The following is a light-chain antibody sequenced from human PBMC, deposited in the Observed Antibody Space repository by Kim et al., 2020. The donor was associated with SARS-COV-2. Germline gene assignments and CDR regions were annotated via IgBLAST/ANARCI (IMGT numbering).Light chain of an antibody. CDR2: DAS. CDR1: QSVSSY. Sequence: EIVLTQSPATLSLSPGERATRSCRASQSVSSYLAWYQQKPGQAPRLLIYDASNRATGIPARFSGSGSGTDFTLTISSLEPEDFAVYYCQQRSNWLGAFGQGTNLEI. V-gene: IGKV3-11*01. CDR3: QQRSNWLGA. J-gene: IGKJ2*01.